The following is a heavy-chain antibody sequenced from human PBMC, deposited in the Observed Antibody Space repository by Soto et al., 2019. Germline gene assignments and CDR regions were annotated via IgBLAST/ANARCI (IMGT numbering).Heavy chain of an antibody. CDR3: ATRSFFLSYGGFEKVRLYYYGMDV. CDR1: GFTFSSYA. V-gene: IGHV3-23*01. CDR2: ISGSGGST. J-gene: IGHJ6*02. Sequence: GGSLRLSCAASGFTFSSYAMSWVRQAPGKGLEWVSAISGSGGSTYYADSVKGRFTISRDNSKNTLYLQMNSLRAEDTAVYYCATRSFFLSYGGFEKVRLYYYGMDVWGQGTTVTVSS. D-gene: IGHD5-12*01.